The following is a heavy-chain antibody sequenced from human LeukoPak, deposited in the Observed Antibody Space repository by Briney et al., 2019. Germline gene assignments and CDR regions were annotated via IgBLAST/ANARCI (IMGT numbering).Heavy chain of an antibody. CDR1: GYTFTSYD. CDR2: IIPIFGTA. Sequence: SVKVSCKASGYTFTSYDINWVRQATGQGLEWMGGIIPIFGTANYAQKFQGRVTITADESTSTAYMELSSLRSEDTAVYYCARGGGDCGGDCYPGYYYYGMDVWGQGTTVTVSS. J-gene: IGHJ6*02. D-gene: IGHD2-21*02. V-gene: IGHV1-69*13. CDR3: ARGGGDCGGDCYPGYYYYGMDV.